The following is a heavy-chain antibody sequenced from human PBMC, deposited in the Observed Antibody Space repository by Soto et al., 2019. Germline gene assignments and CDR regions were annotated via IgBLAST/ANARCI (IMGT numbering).Heavy chain of an antibody. CDR3: ARAPGAAIDY. Sequence: QVQLVQSGAEEKKPGASVKVSCKASGYTFTSYAMHWVRQAPGQGLEWMGWINAGNGNTKFSQKFQDRVTITRDTSASTAYMELSSLRSEDTAVYYCARAPGAAIDYWGQGTLVTVSS. CDR2: INAGNGNT. J-gene: IGHJ4*02. V-gene: IGHV1-3*05. CDR1: GYTFTSYA.